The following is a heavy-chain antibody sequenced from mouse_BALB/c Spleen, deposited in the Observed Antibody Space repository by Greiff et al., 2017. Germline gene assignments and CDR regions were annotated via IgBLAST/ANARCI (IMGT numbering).Heavy chain of an antibody. V-gene: IGHV1-69*02. CDR1: GYTFTSYW. CDR2: IYPSDSYT. D-gene: IGHD2-4*01. CDR3: TRYEGLPLAMEY. Sequence: QVQLQQPGAELVRPGASVKLSCKASGYTFTSYWINWVKQRPGQGLEWIGNIYPSDSYTNYNQKFKDKATLTVDKSSSTAYMQLSSPTSEDSAVYYCTRYEGLPLAMEYWGQGTSVTVSS. J-gene: IGHJ4*01.